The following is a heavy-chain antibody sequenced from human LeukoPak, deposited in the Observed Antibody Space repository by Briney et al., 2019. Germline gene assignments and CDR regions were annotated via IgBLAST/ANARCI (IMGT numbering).Heavy chain of an antibody. CDR3: ARALGFTSGYDWVYFDY. D-gene: IGHD5-12*01. V-gene: IGHV1-18*01. Sequence: ASVKVSCKASGHTFTIYGITWARQAPGQGLEWMGWISAYNGNTNYAQNLQGRVTMTTDTSTSTAYMELRSLRSDDTAVYYCARALGFTSGYDWVYFDYWGQGTLVTVSS. CDR2: ISAYNGNT. CDR1: GHTFTIYG. J-gene: IGHJ4*02.